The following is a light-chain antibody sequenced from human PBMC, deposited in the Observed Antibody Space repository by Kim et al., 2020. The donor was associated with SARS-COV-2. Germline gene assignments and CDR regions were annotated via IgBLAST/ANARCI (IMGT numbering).Light chain of an antibody. V-gene: IGLV4-69*01. CDR3: QTWGADIVI. CDR1: SGHSTYA. J-gene: IGLJ2*01. CDR2: LSSDGSH. Sequence: ASVKLTCTLSSGHSTYAIAWHQQQPEKGTRYLMKLSSDGSHSKGDGIPDRFSGSSSGAERYLTISSLQSEDEADYYCQTWGADIVIFGGGTQLTVL.